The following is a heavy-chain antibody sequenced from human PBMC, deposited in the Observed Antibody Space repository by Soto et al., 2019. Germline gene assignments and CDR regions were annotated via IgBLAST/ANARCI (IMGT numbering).Heavy chain of an antibody. D-gene: IGHD1-26*01. CDR1: GFTFNNYD. J-gene: IGHJ4*02. V-gene: IGHV3-13*05. CDR2: IGAAGDP. CDR3: ARSVRYSGSYSLDY. Sequence: GGSLRLSCAASGFTFNNYDMHWVRQVTGKGLEWISAIGAAGDPYYPGSVKGRFTISRGNAKNSLYLQMNSLRVGDTAVYYCARSVRYSGSYSLDYWGQGALVTVSS.